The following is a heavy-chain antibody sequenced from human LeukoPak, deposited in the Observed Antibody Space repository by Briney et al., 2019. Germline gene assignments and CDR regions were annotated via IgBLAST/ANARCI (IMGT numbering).Heavy chain of an antibody. V-gene: IGHV4-59*12. J-gene: IGHJ6*02. CDR2: IYYSGST. Sequence: SETLSLTCTVSGGSISSYYWSWIRQPPGKGLEWIGYIYYSGSTNYNPSLKSRVTISVDASKNQFSLKLSSVTAADTAVYYCARGDCSGGSCYRSVRNYYGMDVWGQGTTVTVSS. CDR3: ARGDCSGGSCYRSVRNYYGMDV. D-gene: IGHD2-15*01. CDR1: GGSISSYY.